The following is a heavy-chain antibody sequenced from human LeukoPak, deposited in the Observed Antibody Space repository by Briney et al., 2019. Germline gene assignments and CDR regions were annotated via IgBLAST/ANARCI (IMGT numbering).Heavy chain of an antibody. CDR1: GGSISSSSYY. CDR3: VRLPARGVTFDY. Sequence: PSETRSLTCPVSGGSISSSSYYWNWIRQPPGKGLEWIGYIYTSGSTNYNPSLESRVTISVDTSQNQFSLKLSSVTAADTAVYYCVRLPARGVTFDYWGQGTLVTVSS. J-gene: IGHJ4*02. V-gene: IGHV4-61*05. CDR2: IYTSGST. D-gene: IGHD2-2*01.